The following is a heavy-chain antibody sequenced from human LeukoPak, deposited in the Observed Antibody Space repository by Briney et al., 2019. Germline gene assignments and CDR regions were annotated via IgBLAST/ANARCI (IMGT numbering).Heavy chain of an antibody. Sequence: SETLSLTCTVSGGSIGSSSYYWGWIRQPPGKGLEWIGSIYYSGSTYYNPSLKSRVTISVDASKNQFSLKLSSVTAADTAVYYCARHAYCGGDCKESLPEYFQHWGQGTLVTVSS. D-gene: IGHD2-21*02. CDR1: GGSIGSSSYY. V-gene: IGHV4-39*01. CDR2: IYYSGST. CDR3: ARHAYCGGDCKESLPEYFQH. J-gene: IGHJ1*01.